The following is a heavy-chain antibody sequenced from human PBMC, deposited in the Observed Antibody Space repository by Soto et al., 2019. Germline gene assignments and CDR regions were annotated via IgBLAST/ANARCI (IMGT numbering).Heavy chain of an antibody. Sequence: GGSLRLSCAASGFTFSTYEMNWVRQAPGKGLEWVSYISSSGSTIYYADSVTGRFTISRDNAKNSLYLQMNSLRAEDTAVYYCAGSAEEYCSGGSCYSGPNYYGMDVWGQGTTVTVSS. CDR3: AGSAEEYCSGGSCYSGPNYYGMDV. V-gene: IGHV3-48*03. J-gene: IGHJ6*02. D-gene: IGHD2-15*01. CDR2: ISSSGSTI. CDR1: GFTFSTYE.